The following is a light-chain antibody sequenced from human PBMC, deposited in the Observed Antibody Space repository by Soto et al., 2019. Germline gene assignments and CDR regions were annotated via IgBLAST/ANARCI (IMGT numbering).Light chain of an antibody. CDR3: QQYNNWPPYT. V-gene: IGKV3-15*01. J-gene: IGKJ2*01. CDR2: CAS. Sequence: EIVMTQSPATLSVSPGERATLSCRASQSVSSNLVWYQQKPGQAPRLLIYCASTRATGIPARFSGSGSGTEFTLTINSLQSEDFLVYYRQQYNNWPPYTFGQGTKLEIK. CDR1: QSVSSN.